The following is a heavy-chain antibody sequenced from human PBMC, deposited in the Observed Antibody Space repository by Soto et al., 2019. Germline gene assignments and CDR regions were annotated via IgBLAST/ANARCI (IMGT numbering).Heavy chain of an antibody. CDR3: AILFWSGYAFEY. Sequence: QVQLQESGPGLVKPSQTLSLTCTVSGASITSDNYYWGWVRQPPGKGLEWVAYMYYTGSIYYSPYLKSRRVISMDTSKNQLSLRVTSVTAADTAVYYCAILFWSGYAFEYWGQGTLVTVSS. J-gene: IGHJ4*02. CDR2: MYYTGSI. CDR1: GASITSDNYY. V-gene: IGHV4-31*03. D-gene: IGHD3-3*01.